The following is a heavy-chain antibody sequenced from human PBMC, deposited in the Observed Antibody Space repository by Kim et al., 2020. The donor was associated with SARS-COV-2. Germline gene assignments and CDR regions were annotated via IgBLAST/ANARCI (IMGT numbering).Heavy chain of an antibody. Sequence: GGSLRLSCVASGITLSSHAMNWVRQPPGKGLDWVSRISDNGGTTYYADSVKGRFTISRDNSKNTLYLQMNSLRAEDTAVYYCAKESYYYGNGDAFDMWGQGTMVTVSS. J-gene: IGHJ3*02. CDR1: GITLSSHA. CDR3: AKESYYYGNGDAFDM. D-gene: IGHD3-10*01. V-gene: IGHV3-23*01. CDR2: ISDNGGTT.